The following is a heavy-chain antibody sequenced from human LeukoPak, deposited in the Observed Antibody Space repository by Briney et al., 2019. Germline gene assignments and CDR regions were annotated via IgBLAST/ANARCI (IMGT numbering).Heavy chain of an antibody. V-gene: IGHV3-23*01. CDR3: AKGGKWDVTPFDY. J-gene: IGHJ4*02. CDR2: ISGGGGST. D-gene: IGHD1-26*01. Sequence: GGSLRLTCAASGFTFTSYSMNWVRQAPGKGLEWVSTISGGGGSTYYADSVKGRFTISRDNSKNTLYLQVNSLRAEDTAVYYCAKGGKWDVTPFDYWGQGTLVTVSS. CDR1: GFTFTSYS.